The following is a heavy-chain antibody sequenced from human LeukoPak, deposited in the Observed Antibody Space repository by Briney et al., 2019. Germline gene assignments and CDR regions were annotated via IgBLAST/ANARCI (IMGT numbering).Heavy chain of an antibody. J-gene: IGHJ4*02. CDR1: GGTFSSYA. D-gene: IGHD3-22*01. V-gene: IGHV1-69*13. CDR2: IIPIFGTA. Sequence: ASVKVSCKASGGTFSSYAISWVRQAPGQGLEWMGGIIPIFGTANYAQKFQGRVTITADESTSTAYMELSSLRSEDTAVYYCAREYYYDSSGYPDYWGQGTLVTVSS. CDR3: AREYYYDSSGYPDY.